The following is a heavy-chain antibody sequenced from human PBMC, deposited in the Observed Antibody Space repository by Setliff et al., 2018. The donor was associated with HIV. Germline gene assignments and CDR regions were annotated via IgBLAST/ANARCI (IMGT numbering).Heavy chain of an antibody. D-gene: IGHD4-17*01. V-gene: IGHV3-21*01. J-gene: IGHJ3*02. CDR3: ASGREQGLRHAFDI. CDR1: GFSFSSYS. Sequence: GASLKISCAASGFSFSSYSMNWVRQAPGKGLEWVSSISSGTRYIHYADSVKGRFTISRDNVKNALYLQMNSLRAEDTAVYYCASGREQGLRHAFDIWGQGAMVTVSS. CDR2: ISSGTRYI.